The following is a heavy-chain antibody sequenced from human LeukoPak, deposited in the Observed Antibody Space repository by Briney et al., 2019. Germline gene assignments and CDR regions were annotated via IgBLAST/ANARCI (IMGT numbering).Heavy chain of an antibody. J-gene: IGHJ5*02. CDR2: ISYDGSNK. CDR3: ARDRRRSPFDP. V-gene: IGHV3-30-3*01. Sequence: GRFLRLSCAASGFTFSSYAMHWVRQAPGKGLEWVAVISYDGSNKYYADSVKGRFTISRDNSKNTLYLQMNSLRAEDTAVYYCARDRRRSPFDPWGQGTLVAVSS. CDR1: GFTFSSYA.